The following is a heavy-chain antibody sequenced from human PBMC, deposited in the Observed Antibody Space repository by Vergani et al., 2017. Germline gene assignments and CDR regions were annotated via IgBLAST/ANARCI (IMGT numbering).Heavy chain of an antibody. Sequence: EVQLLQSGGGVIQPGGSARLSCAASGFNFSACHMTWVRQAPGKGVEWVSAISARYPSTNYADSVKGRFTISRDNSKNLLFLQMNSLRAEDTAVYYCARLSNGTTPYWHGGYDCWGQGALVSVSS. CDR3: ARLSNGTTPYWHGGYDC. CDR1: GFNFSACH. D-gene: IGHD2/OR15-2a*01. CDR2: ISARYPST. J-gene: IGHJ4*02. V-gene: IGHV3-23*01.